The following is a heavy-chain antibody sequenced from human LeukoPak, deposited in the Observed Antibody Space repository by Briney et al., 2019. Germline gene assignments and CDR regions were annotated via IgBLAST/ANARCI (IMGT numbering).Heavy chain of an antibody. V-gene: IGHV1-2*02. J-gene: IGHJ4*02. CDR3: ARDYDILTGSNFDY. Sequence: APVKVSCKASGYTFTGYYMHWVRQAPGQGLEWMGWINPNSGGTNYAQKFQGRVTMTRDTSISTAYMELSRLRSDDTAVYYCARDYDILTGSNFDYWGQGTLVTVSS. CDR2: INPNSGGT. CDR1: GYTFTGYY. D-gene: IGHD3-9*01.